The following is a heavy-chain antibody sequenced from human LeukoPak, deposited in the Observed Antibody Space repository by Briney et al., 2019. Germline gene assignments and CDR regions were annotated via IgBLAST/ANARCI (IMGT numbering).Heavy chain of an antibody. Sequence: PGGSLRLSCAASGLTFSSYAMSWVRQSPGKGLEWVSAISGSGGSTYYADSVKGRFTISRDNSKNTLYLQMNSLRAEDTAVYYCPKDRRSAVDYWGQGTLVTVSS. CDR1: GLTFSSYA. J-gene: IGHJ4*02. CDR2: ISGSGGST. CDR3: PKDRRSAVDY. V-gene: IGHV3-23*01. D-gene: IGHD6-19*01.